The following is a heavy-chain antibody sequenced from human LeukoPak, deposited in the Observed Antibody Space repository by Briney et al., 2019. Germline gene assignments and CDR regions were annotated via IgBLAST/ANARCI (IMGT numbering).Heavy chain of an antibody. CDR1: GGSFSGYY. D-gene: IGHD3-3*01. V-gene: IGHV4-34*01. J-gene: IGHJ4*02. CDR3: AREGVSVTNSDY. CDR2: INHSGST. Sequence: SETLSLTCAVYGGSFSGYYWSWIRQTPGKGLEWIGEINHSGSTNYNPSLKSRVTISVDTSKNQFSLKLNSVTAADTAVYFCAREGVSVTNSDYWGRGTLVTVSS.